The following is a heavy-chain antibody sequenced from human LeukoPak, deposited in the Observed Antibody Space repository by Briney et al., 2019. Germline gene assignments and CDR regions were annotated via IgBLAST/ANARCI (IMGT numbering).Heavy chain of an antibody. CDR1: GFTFSSNW. V-gene: IGHV3-7*01. CDR3: TRDQLQGGRAP. Sequence: PGGSLRLSCAASGFTFSSNWMTWVRQAPGKGLEWVANIKQDGSEKDYVDSVKGRFTISRDNAKNSLYLQMNSLRAEDTAVYYCTRDQLQGGRAPWGQGTLVTVSS. CDR2: IKQDGSEK. D-gene: IGHD2-21*01. J-gene: IGHJ5*02.